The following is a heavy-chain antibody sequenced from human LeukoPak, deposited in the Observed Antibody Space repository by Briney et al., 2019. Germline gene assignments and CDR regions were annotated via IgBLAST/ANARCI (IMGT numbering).Heavy chain of an antibody. D-gene: IGHD6-13*01. CDR1: GFTFSDHY. CDR2: ISGSGGST. CDR3: AKAYSSSWYGQYYDY. Sequence: GGSLRLSCAASGFTFSDHYMDWVRQTPGKGLEWVSAISGSGGSTYYADSVKGRFTISRDNSKNTLYLQMNSLRAEDTAVYYCAKAYSSSWYGQYYDYWGQGTLVTVSS. V-gene: IGHV3-23*01. J-gene: IGHJ4*02.